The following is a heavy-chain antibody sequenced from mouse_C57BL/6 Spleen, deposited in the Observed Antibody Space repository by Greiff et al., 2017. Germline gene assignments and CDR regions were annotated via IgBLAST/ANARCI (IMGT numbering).Heavy chain of an antibody. CDR1: GYTFTSYW. Sequence: QVQLQQPGAELVMPGASVTLSCKASGYTFTSYWMHCVKQRPGQGLEWIGEIDPSDSYTNYNQKFKGKSTLTVDKSSSTAYMQLSSLTSEDSAVYYCARSRYYGSSDWGQGTLVTVSA. D-gene: IGHD1-1*01. V-gene: IGHV1-69*01. J-gene: IGHJ3*01. CDR2: IDPSDSYT. CDR3: ARSRYYGSSD.